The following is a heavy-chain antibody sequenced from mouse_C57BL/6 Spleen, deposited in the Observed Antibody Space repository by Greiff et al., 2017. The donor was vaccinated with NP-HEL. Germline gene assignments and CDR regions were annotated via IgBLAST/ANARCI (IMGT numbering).Heavy chain of an antibody. CDR2: IYPGDGDT. J-gene: IGHJ4*01. Sequence: LQESGAELVKPGASVKISCKASGYAFSSYWMNWVKQRPGKGLEWIGQIYPGDGDTNYNGKFKGKATLTADKSSSTAYMQLSSLTSEDSAVYFCARRAYYDYDDYAMDYWGQGTSVTVSS. CDR3: ARRAYYDYDDYAMDY. V-gene: IGHV1-80*01. CDR1: GYAFSSYW. D-gene: IGHD2-4*01.